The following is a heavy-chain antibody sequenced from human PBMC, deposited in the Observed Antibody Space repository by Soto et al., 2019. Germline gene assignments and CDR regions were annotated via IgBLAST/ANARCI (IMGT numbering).Heavy chain of an antibody. CDR2: IYSGGGT. CDR3: ATRMTTAPY. D-gene: IGHD4-17*01. Sequence: EVRLVQSGGGLVQPGGSLRLSCAASLFIVSDNYMSWVRQAPGKGLEWVSLIYSGGGTDYAESVKGRFPISRDNSKNTLYLPMNSLKAEDTGIYYCATRMTTAPYWGQGTVVTVSS. J-gene: IGHJ4*02. V-gene: IGHV3-66*01. CDR1: LFIVSDNY.